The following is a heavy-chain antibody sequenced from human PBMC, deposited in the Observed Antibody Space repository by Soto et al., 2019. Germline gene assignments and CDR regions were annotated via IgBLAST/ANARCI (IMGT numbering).Heavy chain of an antibody. V-gene: IGHV1-69*02. D-gene: IGHD1-26*01. CDR3: ARAGWELPHADDY. CDR1: GGTFSSYT. Sequence: QVELVQSGAEVKKPGSSVKVSCKASGGTFSSYTSSWVRQAPGQGLEWMGRIIPILGIANYAQKFQGRVTITADKSTSTAYMELSSLRSEDTAVYYCARAGWELPHADDYWGQGTLVTVSS. CDR2: IIPILGIA. J-gene: IGHJ4*02.